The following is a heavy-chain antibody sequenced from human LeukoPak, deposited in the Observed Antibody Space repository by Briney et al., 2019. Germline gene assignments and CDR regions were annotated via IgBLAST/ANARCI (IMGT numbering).Heavy chain of an antibody. CDR2: IYHSGST. Sequence: SETLSLTCTVSGYSISSGYYWGWIRQPPGKGLEWIGSIYHSGSTYYNPSLKSRVTISVDTSKNQLSLKLSSVTAADTAVYYCARASSYGYAYWGQGILVTVSS. CDR3: ARASSYGYAY. CDR1: GYSISSGYY. J-gene: IGHJ4*02. D-gene: IGHD5-18*01. V-gene: IGHV4-38-2*02.